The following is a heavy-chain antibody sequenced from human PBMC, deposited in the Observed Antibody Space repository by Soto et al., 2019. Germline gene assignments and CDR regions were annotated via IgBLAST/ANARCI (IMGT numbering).Heavy chain of an antibody. Sequence: ASVKVSCKASGYTFTSYGISLVRQAPGQGLEWMGWINPNNGNTDYAQKFQGRVTMTRNTSISTAYMELSSLRSEDTAVYYCARPELLWFGESSDAFDIWGQGTMVTVSS. V-gene: IGHV1-8*02. CDR2: INPNNGNT. D-gene: IGHD3-10*01. CDR3: ARPELLWFGESSDAFDI. CDR1: GYTFTSYG. J-gene: IGHJ3*02.